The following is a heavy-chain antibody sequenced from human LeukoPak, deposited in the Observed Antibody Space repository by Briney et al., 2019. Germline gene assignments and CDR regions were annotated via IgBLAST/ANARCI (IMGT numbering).Heavy chain of an antibody. J-gene: IGHJ4*02. V-gene: IGHV3-33*01. Sequence: GGSLRLSCAASGISFSSHGMHWVRQAPGKGLEWVAVIWYDGSNIYYADSVKGRFTISRDNCKNTLYLQMNSLRAEDTALYYCARARNDYDSNGFSLLDYWGQGTLVTVSS. D-gene: IGHD3-22*01. CDR2: IWYDGSNI. CDR1: GISFSSHG. CDR3: ARARNDYDSNGFSLLDY.